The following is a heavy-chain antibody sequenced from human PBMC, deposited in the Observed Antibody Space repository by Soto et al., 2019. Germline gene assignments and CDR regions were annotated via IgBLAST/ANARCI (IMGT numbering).Heavy chain of an antibody. CDR2: IYYSGST. D-gene: IGHD6-13*01. Sequence: QVQLQESGPGLVKPSQTLSLTCTVSGGSISSGGYYWSWIRQHPGKGLEWIGYIYYSGSTYYNPSLSSRLTKPVATSKNQFSLQLRPVTAEGTALYYCARFTPRTGNDYWG. V-gene: IGHV4-31*03. CDR3: ARFTPRTGNDY. CDR1: GGSISSGGYY. J-gene: IGHJ4*01.